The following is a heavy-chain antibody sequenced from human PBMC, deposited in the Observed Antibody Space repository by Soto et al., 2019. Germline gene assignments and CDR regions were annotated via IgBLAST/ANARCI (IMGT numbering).Heavy chain of an antibody. CDR3: ARDFQHYGSENDF. CDR2: IKEDGGEK. V-gene: IGHV3-7*01. J-gene: IGHJ4*02. CDR1: GFTFGTFW. D-gene: IGHD3-10*01. Sequence: GGSLRLSCAASGFTFGTFWMSWVRQAPGKGLEWVANIKEDGGEKYYVDSVKGRFTISRDNAKDSLFLQMNSLRAEDTAVYYCARDFQHYGSENDFWGQGTLVTVSS.